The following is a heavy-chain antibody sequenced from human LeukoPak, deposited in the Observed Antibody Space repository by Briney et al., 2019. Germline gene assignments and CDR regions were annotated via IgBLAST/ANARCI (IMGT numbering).Heavy chain of an antibody. CDR2: IRYDGSNK. CDR3: AKGPVGYCGGGSCYHWFDP. CDR1: GFTFSTYG. Sequence: GGSLRLSCAASGFTFSTYGMHWVRQAPGKGLEWVAFIRYDGSNKDYVDSVKGRFTISRDNSKNTLYLQMNSLRAEDTAVYYCAKGPVGYCGGGSCYHWFDPWGQGTLLTVSS. D-gene: IGHD2-15*01. V-gene: IGHV3-30*02. J-gene: IGHJ5*02.